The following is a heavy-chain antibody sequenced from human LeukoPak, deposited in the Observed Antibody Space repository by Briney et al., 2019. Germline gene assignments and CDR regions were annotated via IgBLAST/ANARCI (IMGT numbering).Heavy chain of an antibody. CDR2: ISASGGDT. Sequence: PGGPLRLSCAASGFTFNNYAMSWVRQAPGKGREWVAAISASGGDTYYGDSVKGRFTISRDNSKTTLSLQMNSLRAEDTAIYYCAKPREASSGTGRYFDYWGQGTLLTVSA. V-gene: IGHV3-23*01. CDR3: AKPREASSGTGRYFDY. D-gene: IGHD3-10*01. CDR1: GFTFNNYA. J-gene: IGHJ4*02.